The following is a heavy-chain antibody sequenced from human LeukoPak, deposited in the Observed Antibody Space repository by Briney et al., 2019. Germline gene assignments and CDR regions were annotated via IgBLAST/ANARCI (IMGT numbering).Heavy chain of an antibody. CDR2: IHSRCDTT. Sequence: GGSLRPSSAAPGFAFSSYVMNWGRRAPGKGVEGGPNIHSRCDTTYYAHSVKGRFTISRDNSKSTLYLQMNSLRVEDTAVYYCAKDDSSGYFRFDFWGQGALVTVSS. CDR1: GFAFSSYV. D-gene: IGHD3-22*01. V-gene: IGHV3-23*01. J-gene: IGHJ4*02. CDR3: AKDDSSGYFRFDF.